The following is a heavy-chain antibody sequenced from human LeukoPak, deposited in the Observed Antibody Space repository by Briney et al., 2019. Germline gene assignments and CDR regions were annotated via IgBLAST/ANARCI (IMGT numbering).Heavy chain of an antibody. CDR2: IYTSGST. CDR1: GGSISSYY. V-gene: IGHV4-4*07. Sequence: SETLSLTCTVSGGSISSYYWSWIRQPAGKGLEWIGRIYTSGSTNYNPSLKSRVTMSVDTSKNQFSLKLSSVTAADTAVYYCARSGPMGIAVARWFDPWGQGTLVTVSS. CDR3: ARSGPMGIAVARWFDP. D-gene: IGHD6-19*01. J-gene: IGHJ5*02.